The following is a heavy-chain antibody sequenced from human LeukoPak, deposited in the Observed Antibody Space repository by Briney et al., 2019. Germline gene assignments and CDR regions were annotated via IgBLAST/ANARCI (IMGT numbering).Heavy chain of an antibody. CDR2: IHYSGTS. CDR3: ARVRDLVGSGPYYFDF. V-gene: IGHV4-59*11. D-gene: IGHD3-10*01. CDR1: GCSISSHY. Sequence: SETLSLTCTVSGCSISSHYWSWIRQPPGKGLEWVGYIHYSGTSQYNPSLKSRVTISVDTSKNQFSLKVYSVTAADTAVFYCARVRDLVGSGPYYFDFWGQGTPVTVSS. J-gene: IGHJ4*02.